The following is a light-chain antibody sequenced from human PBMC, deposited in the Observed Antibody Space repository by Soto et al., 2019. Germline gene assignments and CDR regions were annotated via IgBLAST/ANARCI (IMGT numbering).Light chain of an antibody. CDR3: QSYDSSLSAYYV. CDR1: SSDVGAYDY. J-gene: IGLJ1*01. CDR2: DDS. V-gene: IGLV1-40*01. Sequence: QSVLTQPASVSGSPGQSITISCTGTSSDVGAYDYVPWYQQHPGKAPKLIIYDDSNRPSGVPDRFSGSKSGTSASLAITGLQAEDEADYYCQSYDSSLSAYYVFGTGTKVTVL.